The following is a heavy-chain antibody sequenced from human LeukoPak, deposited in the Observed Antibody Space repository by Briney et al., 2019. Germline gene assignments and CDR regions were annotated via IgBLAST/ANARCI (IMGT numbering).Heavy chain of an antibody. Sequence: ASVTASCKVPGYNFTHHYMHWVQQAPGKGLEWMGIINPLDGSTSSAQQFHVRVTMTRDTSTSTVYMELNSLRSEDTAVYYCARGRSIAARPGYFQHWGEGTLVTVSS. CDR2: INPLDGST. J-gene: IGHJ1*01. D-gene: IGHD6-6*01. CDR1: GYNFTHHY. CDR3: ARGRSIAARPGYFQH. V-gene: IGHV1-46*01.